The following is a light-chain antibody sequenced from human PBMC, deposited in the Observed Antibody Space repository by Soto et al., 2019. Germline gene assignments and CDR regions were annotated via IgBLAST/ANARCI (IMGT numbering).Light chain of an antibody. J-gene: IGKJ1*01. CDR3: QQSYRTPPWT. Sequence: DIQMTQSPSSLSASVGDRVTITCRASQSISSYSNWYQQKPGKAPKPLIYVPFILQSGVPSRFSGSASGTDLTLTISILQPEDFATYYCQQSYRTPPWTYGQGTKVEIK. CDR2: VPF. CDR1: QSISSY. V-gene: IGKV1-39*01.